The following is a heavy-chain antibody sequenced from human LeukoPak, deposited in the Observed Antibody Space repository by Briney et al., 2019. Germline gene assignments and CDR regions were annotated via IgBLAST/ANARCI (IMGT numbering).Heavy chain of an antibody. CDR3: ARGGDGFSSSWYYFDY. Sequence: ASVKVSCKASGYTFTSYGISWVRQAPGQGLERMGWISAYNGNTNYAQKLQGRVTMTTDTSTSTAYMELRSLRSDDTAVYYCARGGDGFSSSWYYFDYWGQGTLVTVSS. V-gene: IGHV1-18*01. J-gene: IGHJ4*02. CDR2: ISAYNGNT. D-gene: IGHD6-13*01. CDR1: GYTFTSYG.